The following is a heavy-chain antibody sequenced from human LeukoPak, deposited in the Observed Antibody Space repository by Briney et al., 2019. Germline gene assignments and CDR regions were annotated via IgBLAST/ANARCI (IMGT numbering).Heavy chain of an antibody. Sequence: PGGSLRLSCAASGFTLSSYSMNWVRQAPGKGLEWVSCISSSSSYIYYADSVKGRFTISRDNAKNSLFLQMNSLRAEDTAVYYCARATSDNILTGYYSPWGQGTRVTVSS. D-gene: IGHD3-9*01. CDR3: ARATSDNILTGYYSP. CDR1: GFTLSSYS. CDR2: ISSSSSYI. J-gene: IGHJ5*02. V-gene: IGHV3-21*01.